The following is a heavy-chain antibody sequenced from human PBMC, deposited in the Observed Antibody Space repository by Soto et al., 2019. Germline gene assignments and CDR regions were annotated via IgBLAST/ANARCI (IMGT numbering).Heavy chain of an antibody. CDR2: IYYSGST. V-gene: IGHV4-31*03. Sequence: SETLSLTCTVSGGSISSGGYYWSWIRQHPGKGLEWIGYIYYSGSTYYNPSLKSRVTISVDTSKNQFSLKLSSVTAADTAVYYCARALKDIVVVPSADLDNYYYYFYMDVWGKGTTVTVSS. J-gene: IGHJ6*03. D-gene: IGHD2-2*01. CDR1: GGSISSGGYY. CDR3: ARALKDIVVVPSADLDNYYYYFYMDV.